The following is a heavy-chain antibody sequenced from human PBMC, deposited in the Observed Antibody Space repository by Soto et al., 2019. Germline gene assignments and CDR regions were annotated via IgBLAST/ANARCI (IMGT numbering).Heavy chain of an antibody. J-gene: IGHJ4*02. CDR1: GYTFTSYG. D-gene: IGHD2-15*01. V-gene: IGHV1-18*01. Sequence: GASVKVSCKASGYTFTSYGVSWVRQAPGQGLEWMGWISAYNGNTNYAQKFQGRVTMTRNTSISTAYMELSSLRSEDTAVYYCARVRGARGGSSQKEFDYWGQGTLVTVSS. CDR3: ARVRGARGGSSQKEFDY. CDR2: ISAYNGNT.